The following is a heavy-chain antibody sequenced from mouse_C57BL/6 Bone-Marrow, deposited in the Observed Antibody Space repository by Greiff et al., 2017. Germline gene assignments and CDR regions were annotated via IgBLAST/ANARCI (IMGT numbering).Heavy chain of an antibody. V-gene: IGHV5-4*01. CDR3: ARMRGWDFDV. CDR1: GFTFSSYA. CDR2: ISDGSSST. Sequence: EVQLVESGGGLVKPGGSLKLSCAASGFTFSSYAMSWVRQTPEKRLEWVATISDGSSSTYYPDNVKGRFTISRDNAKNNLYLQMSHLKSEDTAMYDCARMRGWDFDVWGTGTTVTVSS. J-gene: IGHJ1*03.